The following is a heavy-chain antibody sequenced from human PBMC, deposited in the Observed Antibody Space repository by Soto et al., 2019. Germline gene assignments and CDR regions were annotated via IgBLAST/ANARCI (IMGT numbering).Heavy chain of an antibody. CDR1: GGSISSSSYY. Sequence: SETLSLTCTVSGGSISSSSYYWGWIRQPPGKGLEWIGSIYYSGSTYYNPSLKSRVTISVDKSKNQFSLKLSSVTAADTAVYYCARIIGVDTAMRDYYYYGMDVWGQGTTVTVSS. CDR3: ARIIGVDTAMRDYYYYGMDV. J-gene: IGHJ6*02. V-gene: IGHV4-39*07. D-gene: IGHD5-18*01. CDR2: IYYSGST.